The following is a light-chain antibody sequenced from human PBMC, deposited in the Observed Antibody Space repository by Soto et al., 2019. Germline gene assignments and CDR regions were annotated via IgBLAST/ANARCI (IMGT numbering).Light chain of an antibody. Sequence: DIVLPPSPGTLSLSPGERATLSCRAIPSVGPNRFAWYLQKPGQAPRLLLYETSIRATGVPDRSSGSGSGTDFTLTSSRLEPEDFAVYHCQQYGSAPKTVGEGTKAEIK. CDR2: ETS. CDR3: QQYGSAPKT. V-gene: IGKV3-20*01. CDR1: PSVGPNR. J-gene: IGKJ4*02.